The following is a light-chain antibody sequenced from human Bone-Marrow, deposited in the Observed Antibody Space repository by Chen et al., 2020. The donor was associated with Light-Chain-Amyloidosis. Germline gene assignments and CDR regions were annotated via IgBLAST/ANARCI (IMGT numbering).Light chain of an antibody. CDR2: WAS. CDR3: QQYYSTPYT. CDR1: ESLLYRSNNKNY. J-gene: IGKJ2*01. V-gene: IGKV4-1*01. Sequence: DIVMTQSPDSLAVSLGERATINCKSSESLLYRSNNKNYLGWYQQKPGQSPKLLMYWASTRESGVPDRFSGSGSGTDFNLTISSLQAEDVAVYYCQQYYSTPYTFGQGTKLEIQ.